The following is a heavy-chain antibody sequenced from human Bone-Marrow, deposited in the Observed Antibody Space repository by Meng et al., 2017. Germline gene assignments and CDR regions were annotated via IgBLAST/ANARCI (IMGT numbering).Heavy chain of an antibody. J-gene: IGHJ6*02. V-gene: IGHV3-23*01. CDR3: ARSGRYCSSTSCYYHYYGMDV. D-gene: IGHD2-2*01. CDR1: GFTFSSYA. Sequence: GESLKISCAASGFTFSSYAMSWVRQAPGKGLEWVSTISGSGTTTSYAGSVKGRFTISRDNSKNTLYLQMNSLSAEDTAVYYCARSGRYCSSTSCYYHYYGMDVWGQGTTVTVSS. CDR2: ISGSGTTT.